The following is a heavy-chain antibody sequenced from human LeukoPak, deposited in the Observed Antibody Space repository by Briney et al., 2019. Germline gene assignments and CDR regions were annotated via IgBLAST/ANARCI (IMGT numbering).Heavy chain of an antibody. CDR1: GFTFNNYA. V-gene: IGHV3-23*01. CDR3: AKGSSASRPYYFDY. CDR2: ITGSGGDT. Sequence: GGSLRLSCTASGFTFNNYAMSWVRQAPGKGLEWFSAITGSGGDTYYSDSVKGRFIISRDNSKNSLYLHMSSLRAEDTAAYHCAKGSSASRPYYFDYWGQGTLVTVSS. J-gene: IGHJ4*02. D-gene: IGHD2-2*01.